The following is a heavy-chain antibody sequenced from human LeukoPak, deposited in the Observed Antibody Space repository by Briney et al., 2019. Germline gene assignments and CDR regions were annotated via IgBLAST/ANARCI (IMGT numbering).Heavy chain of an antibody. Sequence: GGSLRLSCAASGFTFRDYTMNWVRQAPGKGLEWVSAISKSGTYIKYADSVKGRFTVSRDNAQNSLLLQMNILRVEDTAVYFCAREVLIVVEPAANTIDYWGQGTRVTVSS. CDR3: AREVLIVVEPAANTIDY. J-gene: IGHJ4*02. D-gene: IGHD2-2*01. CDR1: GFTFRDYT. V-gene: IGHV3-21*01. CDR2: ISKSGTYI.